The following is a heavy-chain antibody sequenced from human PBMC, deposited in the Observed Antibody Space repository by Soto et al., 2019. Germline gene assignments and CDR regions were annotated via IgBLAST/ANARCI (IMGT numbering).Heavy chain of an antibody. CDR1: GYTFTSYA. D-gene: IGHD6-19*01. Sequence: ASVKVSCKASGYTFTSYAMHWVRQAPGQRLEWMGWINAGNGNTKYSQKFQGRVTITRDTSTSTAYMELRSLRSDDTAVYYCARDWSSGWHAFDIWGQGTMVTVSS. V-gene: IGHV1-3*01. CDR3: ARDWSSGWHAFDI. CDR2: INAGNGNT. J-gene: IGHJ3*02.